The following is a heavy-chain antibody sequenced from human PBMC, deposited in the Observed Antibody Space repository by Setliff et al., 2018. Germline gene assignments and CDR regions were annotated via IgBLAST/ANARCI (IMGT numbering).Heavy chain of an antibody. CDR2: ISGSGGST. J-gene: IGHJ4*02. CDR3: AKDRAIVATISRL. Sequence: GGSLRLSCAASGFTFTSYAMRWVRQAPGKGLEWVSAISGSGGSTYYADSVKGRITISRDNSKNTLYLQMNSLRAEDTAVYYCAKDRAIVATISRLWGQGTLVTVSS. D-gene: IGHD5-12*01. CDR1: GFTFTSYA. V-gene: IGHV3-23*01.